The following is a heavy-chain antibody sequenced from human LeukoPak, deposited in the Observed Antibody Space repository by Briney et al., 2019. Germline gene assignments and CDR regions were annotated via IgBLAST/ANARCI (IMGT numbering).Heavy chain of an antibody. Sequence: ASVKVSCKASGYTLTSYYMHWVRQAPGQGLEWMGVIIPSGGSTIYAQKFQGRVTMTRDTSTSTVYMELSSLRSEDTAVYYCARELYPYSSDYDYWGQGTLVTVSS. CDR2: IIPSGGST. CDR1: GYTLTSYY. J-gene: IGHJ4*02. D-gene: IGHD6-19*01. V-gene: IGHV1-46*01. CDR3: ARELYPYSSDYDY.